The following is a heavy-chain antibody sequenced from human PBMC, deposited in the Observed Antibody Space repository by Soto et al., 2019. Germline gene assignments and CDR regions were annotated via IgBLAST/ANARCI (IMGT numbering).Heavy chain of an antibody. CDR3: ARPSFASVHEYFQH. V-gene: IGHV1-69*01. J-gene: IGHJ1*01. Sequence: QVQLVQCGAEVKKPGSSVTVSCKACGGTFSSYAISWVRQARGQGLEWMGGIIPIFGTANYAQKFQGRVTITADESTSTAYMELSCLRSEDTAVYYCARPSFASVHEYFQHWGQGTLVTVSS. CDR1: GGTFSSYA. CDR2: IIPIFGTA. D-gene: IGHD1-1*01.